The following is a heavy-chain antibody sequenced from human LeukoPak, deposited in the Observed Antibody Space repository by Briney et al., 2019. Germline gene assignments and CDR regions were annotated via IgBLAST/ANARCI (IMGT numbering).Heavy chain of an antibody. V-gene: IGHV3-23*01. CDR3: EKIRPLWFGEST. J-gene: IGHJ5*02. CDR1: GFTFSSYA. CDR2: ISGSGGST. D-gene: IGHD3-10*01. Sequence: GGSLRLSCAASGFTFSSYAMSSVRQAPGKGLEWVSAISGSGGSTYYADSVKGRFTISRDNSKNTLYLQMNSLRAEDTAVYYCEKIRPLWFGESTWGQGTLVTVSS.